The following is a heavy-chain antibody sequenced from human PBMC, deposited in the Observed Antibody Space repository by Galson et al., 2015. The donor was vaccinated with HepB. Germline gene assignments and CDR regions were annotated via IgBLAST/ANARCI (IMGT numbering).Heavy chain of an antibody. D-gene: IGHD2-2*01. V-gene: IGHV3-33*06. CDR1: GFTFSSYG. CDR2: IWYDGSNK. CDR3: AKLYCSSTNCPVDY. J-gene: IGHJ4*02. Sequence: SLRLSCAASGFTFSSYGMHWVRQAPGKGLEWVAVIWYDGSNKYYADSVKGRFTISRDNSKNTLYLQMSGLRAEDTAVYYCAKLYCSSTNCPVDYWGQGSLVTVSS.